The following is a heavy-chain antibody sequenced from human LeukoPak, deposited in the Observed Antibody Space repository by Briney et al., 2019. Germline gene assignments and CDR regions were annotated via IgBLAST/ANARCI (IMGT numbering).Heavy chain of an antibody. CDR1: GGSFSGYY. V-gene: IGHV4-34*01. CDR2: FNHSGST. Sequence: SETLSLTCAVYGGSFSGYYWSWIRQPPGKGLEWIGEFNHSGSTNYNPSLKSRVTISVDTSKNQFSLKLSSVTAADTAVYYCARVGGYCSGGSCFRRNGHDAFDIWGQGTMVTVSS. CDR3: ARVGGYCSGGSCFRRNGHDAFDI. J-gene: IGHJ3*02. D-gene: IGHD2-15*01.